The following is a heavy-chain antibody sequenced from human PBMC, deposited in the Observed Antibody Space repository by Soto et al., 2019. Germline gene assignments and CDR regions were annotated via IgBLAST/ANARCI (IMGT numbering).Heavy chain of an antibody. V-gene: IGHV1-46*01. Sequence: ASLKVSCKTAGYTFTSYYMHCVRHTNGQGLEWIGIINPSGGSTSYAQKFQGRVTMTRDTSTSTVYMELSSLRSEDTAVYYCARDRAGRGAFYYYYGVEVWGQGTTVTVSS. CDR3: ARDRAGRGAFYYYYGVEV. D-gene: IGHD6-13*01. CDR1: GYTFTSYY. CDR2: INPSGGST. J-gene: IGHJ6*02.